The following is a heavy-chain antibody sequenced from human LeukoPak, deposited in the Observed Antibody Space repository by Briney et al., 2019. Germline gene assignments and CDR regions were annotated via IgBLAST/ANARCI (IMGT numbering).Heavy chain of an antibody. Sequence: GGSLRLFCAASGFTFSSYGMHWVRHAPGKGLEWVAFIRYDGSNKYYADSVKGRFTISRDNSKNTLYLQMNSLRAEDTAVYYCAKDHQRYSGYDPRLGYFDYWGQGTLVTVSS. V-gene: IGHV3-30*02. J-gene: IGHJ4*02. D-gene: IGHD5-12*01. CDR3: AKDHQRYSGYDPRLGYFDY. CDR1: GFTFSSYG. CDR2: IRYDGSNK.